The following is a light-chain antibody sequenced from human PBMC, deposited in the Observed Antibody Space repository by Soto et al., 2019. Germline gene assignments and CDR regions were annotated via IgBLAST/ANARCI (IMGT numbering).Light chain of an antibody. J-gene: IGKJ1*01. CDR2: WAS. CDR1: QSVLYSSNNKSY. Sequence: DIVMTQSPDSLAVSLGERATINCKSSQSVLYSSNNKSYLAWYQQKPGQPPKLLIYWASTRESGVPDRFSGSGSGTDFTLTISSLQAEDVAVYYCQQYYSTPRTFGYGTKVEIK. CDR3: QQYYSTPRT. V-gene: IGKV4-1*01.